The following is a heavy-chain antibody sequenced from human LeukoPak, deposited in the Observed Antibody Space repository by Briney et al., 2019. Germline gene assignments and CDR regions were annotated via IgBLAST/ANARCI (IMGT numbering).Heavy chain of an antibody. Sequence: PSETLSLTCTVSGGSISSSSYYWGWIRQPPGKGLEWIGSIYYSGSTYYNPSLKSRVTISVDTSKNQFSLKLSSVTAADTAVYYCARAYFAVVTAKDYFDYWGQGTLVTVSS. J-gene: IGHJ4*02. V-gene: IGHV4-39*07. D-gene: IGHD2-21*02. CDR2: IYYSGST. CDR1: GGSISSSSYY. CDR3: ARAYFAVVTAKDYFDY.